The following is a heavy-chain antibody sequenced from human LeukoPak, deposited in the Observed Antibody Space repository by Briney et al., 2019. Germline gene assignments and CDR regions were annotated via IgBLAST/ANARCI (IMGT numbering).Heavy chain of an antibody. J-gene: IGHJ4*02. D-gene: IGHD3-10*01. Sequence: GGSLRLSCAASGFTFSSYAMHWVRQAPGKGLEWVALISYHGDITYYADSVKGRFTLSRDNSKTTLFLQLNSLRAEDTAVYYCARDSTYYYDSGSSGPNYFDFWGQGTLVTVSS. V-gene: IGHV3-30*01. CDR1: GFTFSSYA. CDR2: ISYHGDIT. CDR3: ARDSTYYYDSGSSGPNYFDF.